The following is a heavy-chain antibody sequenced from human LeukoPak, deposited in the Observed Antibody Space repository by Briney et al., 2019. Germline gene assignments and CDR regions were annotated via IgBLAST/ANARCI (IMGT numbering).Heavy chain of an antibody. CDR3: AREIVATITNWFDP. CDR2: ISAYNGNT. CDR1: GYTFTSYG. J-gene: IGHJ5*02. Sequence: GASAKVSCKASGYTFTSYGISWVRQAPGQGLEWMGWISAYNGNTNHAQKLQGRVTMTTDTSTSTAYMELRSLRSDDTAVYYCAREIVATITNWFDPWGQGTLVTVSS. V-gene: IGHV1-18*01. D-gene: IGHD5-12*01.